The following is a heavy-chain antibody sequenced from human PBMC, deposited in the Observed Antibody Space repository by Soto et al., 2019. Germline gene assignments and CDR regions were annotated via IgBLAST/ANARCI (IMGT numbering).Heavy chain of an antibody. J-gene: IGHJ4*02. CDR1: GFTFSSYG. V-gene: IGHV3-33*01. CDR3: ARGREYYYDSSDLDY. D-gene: IGHD3-22*01. CDR2: IWYDGSNK. Sequence: GGSLRLSCAASGFTFSSYGMHWVRQAPGKGLEWVAVIWYDGSNKYYADSVKGRFTISRDNSKNTLYLQMNSLRAEDTAVYYCARGREYYYDSSDLDYSGQGTLVTVSS.